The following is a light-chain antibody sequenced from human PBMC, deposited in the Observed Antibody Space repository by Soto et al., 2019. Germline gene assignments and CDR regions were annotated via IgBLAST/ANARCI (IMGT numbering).Light chain of an antibody. J-gene: IGKJ1*01. V-gene: IGKV3-20*01. CDR3: QLYGSSPRWT. CDR2: STS. CDR1: QRFGSSN. Sequence: IGLTLSPGTRSLSLVGRGRPSFMASQRFGSSNLAWYLQKPGQAPRLLIYSTSSRATGIPDRFSGSGSGTDFTLTISRLEPEDFAVYYCQLYGSSPRWTFGQGTKVAIK.